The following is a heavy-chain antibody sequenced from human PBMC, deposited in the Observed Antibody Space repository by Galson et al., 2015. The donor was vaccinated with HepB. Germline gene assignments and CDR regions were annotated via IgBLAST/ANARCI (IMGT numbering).Heavy chain of an antibody. D-gene: IGHD4-17*01. V-gene: IGHV6-1*01. Sequence: CAISGDSVSSNSAAWNWIRQSPSRGLEWLGRTYYRSKWYNDYAVSVKSRITINPNTSKNQFSLQLNSVTPEDTAVYYCARALFYGDYPKVFCYFDYWGQGTLVTVSS. CDR1: GDSVSSNSAA. J-gene: IGHJ4*02. CDR2: TYYRSKWYN. CDR3: ARALFYGDYPKVFCYFDY.